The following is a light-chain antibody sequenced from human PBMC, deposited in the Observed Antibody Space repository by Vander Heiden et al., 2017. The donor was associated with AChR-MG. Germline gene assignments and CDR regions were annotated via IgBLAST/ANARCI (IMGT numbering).Light chain of an antibody. CDR3: QQGTNWPSLT. CDR2: DTS. V-gene: IGKV3-11*01. J-gene: IGKJ4*01. CDR1: QSVTRL. Sequence: EIVLTQSPATLSMSPGDSATLSCRASQSVTRLVAWYQQRPGQAPRLLIYDTSNRASGIPARFSGSGSGTDFTLTISSLEPEDFAVYYCQQGTNWPSLTFGGGTKVEIK.